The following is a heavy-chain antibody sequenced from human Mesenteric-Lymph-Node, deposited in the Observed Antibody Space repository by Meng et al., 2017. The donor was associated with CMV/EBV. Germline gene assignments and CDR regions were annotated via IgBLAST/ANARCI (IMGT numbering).Heavy chain of an antibody. D-gene: IGHD6-13*01. CDR3: AKGLHSSSWSTYYFDH. Sequence: GFTFSSYAMTWVRQAPGKGLEWISDITASGASTYYADSVKGRFTISRDNSMSTLYVQMNSLRAEYTAVYYCAKGLHSSSWSTYYFDHWGQGTLVTVSS. J-gene: IGHJ4*02. CDR2: ITASGAST. V-gene: IGHV3-23*01. CDR1: GFTFSSYA.